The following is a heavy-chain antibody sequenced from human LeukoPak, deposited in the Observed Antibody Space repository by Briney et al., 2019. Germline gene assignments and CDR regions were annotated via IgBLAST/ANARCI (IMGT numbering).Heavy chain of an antibody. D-gene: IGHD2/OR15-2a*01. Sequence: GASVKVSCKASGYTFTSYDINWVRQATGQGLEWMGWMNPNSGNTGYAQKFQGRVTITRNTSISTAYMELSSLRSEDTAVYYCARAFSTGSYYYYMDVWGKGTTVTVSS. V-gene: IGHV1-8*03. CDR1: GYTFTSYD. J-gene: IGHJ6*03. CDR2: MNPNSGNT. CDR3: ARAFSTGSYYYYMDV.